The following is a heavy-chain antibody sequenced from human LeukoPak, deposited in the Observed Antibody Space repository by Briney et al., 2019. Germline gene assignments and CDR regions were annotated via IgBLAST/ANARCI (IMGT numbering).Heavy chain of an antibody. CDR2: ISGSGGST. J-gene: IGHJ4*02. V-gene: IGHV3-23*01. CDR3: AKVGYDILTGYDY. D-gene: IGHD3-9*01. Sequence: PGGSLRLSCAASGFTFSSYAMSWVRQAPGKGLEWVPAISGSGGSTYYADSVKGRFTISRDNSKNTLYLQMNSLRAEDTAVYYCAKVGYDILTGYDYWGQGTLVTVSS. CDR1: GFTFSSYA.